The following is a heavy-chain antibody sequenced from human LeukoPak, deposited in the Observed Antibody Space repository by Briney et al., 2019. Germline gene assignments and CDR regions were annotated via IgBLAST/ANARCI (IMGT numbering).Heavy chain of an antibody. CDR2: TRNKANSYTT. CDR1: GLTFSDYY. CDR3: VRRAASGHLDY. J-gene: IGHJ4*02. D-gene: IGHD2-15*01. V-gene: IGHV3-72*01. Sequence: PGGSLRLSCSASGLTFSDYYIDWVRQAPGKGLEWVGRTRNKANSYTTEYAASVRDRFTMSRDDSKNSLWLQMNSLKTDDTAVYYCVRRAASGHLDYWGQGTLVTVSS.